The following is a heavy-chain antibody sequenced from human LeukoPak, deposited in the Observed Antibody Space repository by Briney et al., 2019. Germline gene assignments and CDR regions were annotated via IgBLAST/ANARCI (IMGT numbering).Heavy chain of an antibody. V-gene: IGHV1-69*13. CDR2: IIPIFGTA. Sequence: SSVKVSCKASGGTFSSYAISWVRQAPGQGLDWMGGIIPIFGTANYAQKFQGRVTITADESTSTAYMELSSLRSEDTAVYYCAREGGNDSSGSGAFDIWGQGTLVTVSS. D-gene: IGHD3-22*01. CDR3: AREGGNDSSGSGAFDI. CDR1: GGTFSSYA. J-gene: IGHJ4*02.